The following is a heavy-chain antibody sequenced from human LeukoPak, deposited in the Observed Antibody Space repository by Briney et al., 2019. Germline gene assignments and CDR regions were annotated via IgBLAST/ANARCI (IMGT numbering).Heavy chain of an antibody. D-gene: IGHD6-13*01. V-gene: IGHV3-23*01. Sequence: PGGSLRLSCAASVFPFTNYSMSWVRQAPWKGLEWVSSIETNGVKTYYADSVKGRFTISRDNSENTLSLQMNSPRVEDTAVYYCIAAPGPKWHFHYWGQGALVTVSS. CDR3: IAAPGPKWHFHY. CDR1: VFPFTNYS. J-gene: IGHJ4*02. CDR2: IETNGVKT.